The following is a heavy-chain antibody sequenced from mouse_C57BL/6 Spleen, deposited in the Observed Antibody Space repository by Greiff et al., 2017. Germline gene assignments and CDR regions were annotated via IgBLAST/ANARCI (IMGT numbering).Heavy chain of an antibody. CDR2: ISSGSSTI. J-gene: IGHJ4*01. D-gene: IGHD2-5*01. Sequence: EVQRVESGGGLVKPGGSLKLSCAASGFTFSDYGMHWVRQAPEKGLEWVAYISSGSSTIYYADTVKGRFTISRDNAKNTLFLQMTSLRSEDTAMYYCARPAYYSNYVFYAMDYWGQGTSVTVSS. CDR3: ARPAYYSNYVFYAMDY. CDR1: GFTFSDYG. V-gene: IGHV5-17*01.